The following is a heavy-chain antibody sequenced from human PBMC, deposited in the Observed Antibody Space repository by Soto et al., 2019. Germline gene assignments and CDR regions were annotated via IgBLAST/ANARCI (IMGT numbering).Heavy chain of an antibody. CDR2: ISVYSGYA. V-gene: IGHV1-18*01. D-gene: IGHD1-1*01. Sequence: QVQLVQSGPELKKPGASVKVSCKTSGYSFYNSGISWVRQAPGQGLEWMGWISVYSGYAHYAQKFQGRVIMTADTFTSTSYMELRGLRSDDTAMYYCSKNVTTWFAAWGQGTLVTVSS. CDR3: SKNVTTWFAA. CDR1: GYSFYNSG. J-gene: IGHJ5*02.